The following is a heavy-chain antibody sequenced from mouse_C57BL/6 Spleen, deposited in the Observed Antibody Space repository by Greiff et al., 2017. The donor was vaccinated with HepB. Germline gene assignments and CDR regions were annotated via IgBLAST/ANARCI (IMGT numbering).Heavy chain of an antibody. CDR1: GYTFTSYW. J-gene: IGHJ4*01. V-gene: IGHV1-50*01. D-gene: IGHD2-1*01. CDR2: IDPSDSYT. Sequence: QVQLQQPGAELVKPGASVKLSCKASGYTFTSYWMQWVKQRPGQGLEWIGEIDPSDSYTNYNQKFKGKATLTVDTSSSTAYMQLSSLTSEDSAVYYCARAYGNYGAMDYWGQGTSVTVSS. CDR3: ARAYGNYGAMDY.